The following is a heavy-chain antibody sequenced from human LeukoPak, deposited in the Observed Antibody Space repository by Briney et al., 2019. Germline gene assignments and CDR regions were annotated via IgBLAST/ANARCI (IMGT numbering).Heavy chain of an antibody. V-gene: IGHV1-69*13. CDR2: IIPIFGTA. J-gene: IGHJ6*02. CDR1: GGTFSSYA. CDR3: ARDPNDFWSGYYTHYYYGMDV. Sequence: SVKVSCKASGGTFSSYAISWVRQDPGQGLEWMGGIIPIFGTANYAQKFQGRVTITADESTSTAYMELSSLRSEDTAVYYCARDPNDFWSGYYTHYYYGMDVWGQGTTVTVSS. D-gene: IGHD3-3*01.